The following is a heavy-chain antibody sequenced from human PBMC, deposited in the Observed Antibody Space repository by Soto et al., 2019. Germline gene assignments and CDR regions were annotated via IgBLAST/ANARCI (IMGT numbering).Heavy chain of an antibody. CDR2: INSDGTGT. V-gene: IGHV3-74*01. CDR3: ARVSTSSWYGWFDP. CDR1: GFTFSSYW. J-gene: IGHJ5*02. Sequence: GGSLRLSCAVSGFTFSSYWMHWVRQTPEKGLVWVSRINSDGTGTSYADSVKGRFTISRDNAKNTLYLQMNSLRAEDTAVYYCARVSTSSWYGWFDPWGQGTLVTVSS. D-gene: IGHD6-13*01.